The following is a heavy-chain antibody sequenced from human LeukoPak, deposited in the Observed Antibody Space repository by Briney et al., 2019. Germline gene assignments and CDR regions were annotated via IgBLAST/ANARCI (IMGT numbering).Heavy chain of an antibody. J-gene: IGHJ4*02. CDR2: ISGGGDRI. D-gene: IGHD5-24*01. CDR1: GFTFNRYN. Sequence: GGSLRLSCAASGFTFNRYNMNWVRRAPGKGLEWVSSISGGGDRINYADSVKGRFTISRDNSRNTLYLQMNSLRAEDTAVYYCARGDGYNSYYFDSWGQGTLVTVSS. CDR3: ARGDGYNSYYFDS. V-gene: IGHV3-23*01.